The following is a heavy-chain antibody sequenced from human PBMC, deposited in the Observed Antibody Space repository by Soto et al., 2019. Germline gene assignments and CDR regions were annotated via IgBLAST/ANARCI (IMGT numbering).Heavy chain of an antibody. CDR2: ISAYNGNT. Sequence: QVQLVQSGAEVKKPGASVKVSCKASGYTFTSYGISWVRQAPGQGLEWMGWISAYNGNTNYAQKLQGRVTMTTDTSTGTAYMELRSLRSDDTAVYYCARAKLPRRVLRYFDWLPRAGMDVWGQGTTVTVSS. V-gene: IGHV1-18*01. D-gene: IGHD3-9*01. CDR3: ARAKLPRRVLRYFDWLPRAGMDV. J-gene: IGHJ6*02. CDR1: GYTFTSYG.